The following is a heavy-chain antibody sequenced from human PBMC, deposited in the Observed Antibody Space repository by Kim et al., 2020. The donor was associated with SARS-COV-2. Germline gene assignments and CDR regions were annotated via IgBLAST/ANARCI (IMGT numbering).Heavy chain of an antibody. V-gene: IGHV4-38-2*02. CDR3: ARVVKTYYYGSGSYYGYFDY. D-gene: IGHD3-10*01. J-gene: IGHJ4*02. Sequence: SETLSLTCTVSGYSISSGYYWGWIRQPPGKGLEWIGSIYHSGSTYYNPSLKSRVTISVDTSKNQFSLKLSSVTAADTAVYYCARVVKTYYYGSGSYYGYFDYWGQGTLVTVSS. CDR1: GYSISSGYY. CDR2: IYHSGST.